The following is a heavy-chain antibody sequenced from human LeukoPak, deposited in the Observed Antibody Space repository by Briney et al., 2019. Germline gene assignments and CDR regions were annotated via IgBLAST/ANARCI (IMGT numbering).Heavy chain of an antibody. D-gene: IGHD6-6*01. CDR1: GGTFNSYA. J-gene: IGHJ6*03. CDR2: IIPIFGTA. Sequence: SSEKVSCKASGGTFNSYAISWVQQAPGHGLEWMGGIIPIFGTANCPQKSKGRVTITTVKSPSTAYMELSSLRSEDTAVYYCARGEYSSSAYYYYYYMDVWGRGTTDTVSS. V-gene: IGHV1-69*05. CDR3: ARGEYSSSAYYYYYYMDV.